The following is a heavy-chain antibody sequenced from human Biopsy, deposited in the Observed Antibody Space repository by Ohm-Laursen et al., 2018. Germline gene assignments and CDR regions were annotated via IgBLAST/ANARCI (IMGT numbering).Heavy chain of an antibody. Sequence: SETLSLTCTVSGGSISSSITYYWAWLRQPPGKGLEWIGSIYNTETTFYNPSLKSRVTISVDTSTNQFSLKVSSVTAADTALYFCARHPTGFWFDPWGHGTLVTVSS. CDR2: IYNTETT. J-gene: IGHJ5*02. V-gene: IGHV4-39*01. CDR3: ARHPTGFWFDP. CDR1: GGSISSSITYY.